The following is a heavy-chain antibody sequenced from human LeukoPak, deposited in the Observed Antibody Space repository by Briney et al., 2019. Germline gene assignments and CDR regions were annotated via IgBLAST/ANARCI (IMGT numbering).Heavy chain of an antibody. CDR3: TRPRGSWFAFDI. D-gene: IGHD6-13*01. V-gene: IGHV3-7*01. CDR1: GFTFSTFW. Sequence: PGGSLRLSCAASGFTFSTFWMSWVRQAQGQGLEGMGNIKQDCSEKSYVYSVKVRLTISRDTGTDSLYLQMKSLGAEDTDLCYSTRPRGSWFAFDIWGQGTKVTVSS. CDR2: IKQDCSEK. J-gene: IGHJ3*02.